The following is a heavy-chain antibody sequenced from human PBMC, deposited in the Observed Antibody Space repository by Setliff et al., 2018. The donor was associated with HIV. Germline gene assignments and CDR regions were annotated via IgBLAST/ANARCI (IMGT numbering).Heavy chain of an antibody. Sequence: GESLKISCAASGFTFSDYYMNWVRQAPGKGLEWVSYISSGSSTIYYADSVKGRFTISRDNAKNSLYLQMNSLRAEDTAVYYCARDHGYSYGTIDYWGQGTLVTVSS. CDR2: ISSGSSTI. V-gene: IGHV3-48*01. D-gene: IGHD5-18*01. CDR3: ARDHGYSYGTIDY. CDR1: GFTFSDYY. J-gene: IGHJ4*02.